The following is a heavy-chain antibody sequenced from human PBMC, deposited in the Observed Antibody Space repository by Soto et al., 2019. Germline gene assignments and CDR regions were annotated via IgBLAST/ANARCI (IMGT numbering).Heavy chain of an antibody. J-gene: IGHJ4*02. CDR3: AKMFRVQLWLLFDY. V-gene: IGHV3-23*01. CDR1: GFTFSSYA. D-gene: IGHD5-18*01. Sequence: PGGSLRLFCAASGFTFSSYAMSWVRQAPGKGLEWVSAISGSGGSTYYADSVKGRFTISRDNSKNTLYLQMNSLRAEDTAVYYCAKMFRVQLWLLFDYWGQGTLVTVSS. CDR2: ISGSGGST.